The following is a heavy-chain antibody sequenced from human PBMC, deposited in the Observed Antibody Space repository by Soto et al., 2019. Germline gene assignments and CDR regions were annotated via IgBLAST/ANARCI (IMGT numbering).Heavy chain of an antibody. CDR2: INPSGGRT. CDR3: ARVHYVDTAMVVYGMDV. CDR1: GYTFTSYS. D-gene: IGHD5-18*01. V-gene: IGHV1-46*01. Sequence: ASVKVSCKASGYTFTSYSMHWVRQAPGQGLEWMGIINPSGGRTSYAQNFQGRVTMTSDTSTSIVYMEMSSLKSEDTAVYYCARVHYVDTAMVVYGMDVWGQGTTVTVSS. J-gene: IGHJ6*02.